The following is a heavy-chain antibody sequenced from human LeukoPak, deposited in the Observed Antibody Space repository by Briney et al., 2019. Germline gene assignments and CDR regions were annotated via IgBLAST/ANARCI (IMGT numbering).Heavy chain of an antibody. V-gene: IGHV3-23*01. CDR2: ISSSGSGGNT. CDR3: AKDRTVGASYWYFDR. Sequence: QTGGSLRLSCVASGVTLSNYAMSWARQAPGKGVEWVLGISSSGSGGNTYYADSVKGRFTISRDSSRNTLLLHMITLRAEDTAIFYCAKDRTVGASYWYFDRWGRGTLVTVSS. J-gene: IGHJ2*01. CDR1: GVTLSNYA. D-gene: IGHD1-26*01.